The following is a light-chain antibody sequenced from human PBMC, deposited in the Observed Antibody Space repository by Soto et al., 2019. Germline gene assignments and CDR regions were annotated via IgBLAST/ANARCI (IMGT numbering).Light chain of an antibody. CDR3: QQRSNWPPIT. CDR2: DAS. J-gene: IGKJ5*01. CDR1: QSVSSY. Sequence: IVMTQSPATLSVSPGERATLSCGASQSVSSYLAWYQQKPGQAPRLLIYDASNRATGIPARFSGSGSGTAYTLTISSLEPEDFAVYYCQQRSNWPPITFGQGTRLEIK. V-gene: IGKV3-11*01.